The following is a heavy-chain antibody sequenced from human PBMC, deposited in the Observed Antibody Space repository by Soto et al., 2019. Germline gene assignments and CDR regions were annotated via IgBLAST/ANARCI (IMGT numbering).Heavy chain of an antibody. CDR3: ARDLPNYYGSGRYYGMDV. V-gene: IGHV1-69*08. D-gene: IGHD3-10*01. CDR1: GGTFSSYT. J-gene: IGHJ6*02. Sequence: QVQLVQSGAEVKKPGSSVKVSCKASGGTFSSYTISWVRQAPGQGLEWMGRIIPILGIANYAQKFQGRVTITADKSTSTAYMELGSLRSEDTAVYYCARDLPNYYGSGRYYGMDVWGQGTTVTVSS. CDR2: IIPILGIA.